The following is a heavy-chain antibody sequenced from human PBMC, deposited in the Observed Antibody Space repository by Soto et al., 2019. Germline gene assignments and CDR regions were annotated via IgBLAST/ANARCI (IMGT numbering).Heavy chain of an antibody. D-gene: IGHD2-21*02. CDR1: GDTFTDYY. Sequence: QVQLMQSGAEVKKPGASVKVSYKASGDTFTDYYIHWVRQAPGQGLEWMGTVNPSGGHTTYAQHFLGRVTXTXXXSXXTLYMELTSLTSDDTAIYYCARGGHVVVVTAALDYWGQGTLVTVSS. J-gene: IGHJ4*02. CDR3: ARGGHVVVVTAALDY. CDR2: VNPSGGHT. V-gene: IGHV1-46*01.